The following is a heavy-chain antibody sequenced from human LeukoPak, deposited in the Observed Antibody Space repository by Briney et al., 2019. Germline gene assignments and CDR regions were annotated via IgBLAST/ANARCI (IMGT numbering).Heavy chain of an antibody. D-gene: IGHD5-12*01. J-gene: IGHJ4*02. V-gene: IGHV5-51*01. Sequence: GESLKISWRASGYRFNTNWIGWVRQMPGKGLEWMGVIYPGDSDPRYSPSFQGPVTISADQSISTAYLPWSSLKASDTAMYYCARGGYSAYEFDCWGQGTLVTVSS. CDR2: IYPGDSDP. CDR3: ARGGYSAYEFDC. CDR1: GYRFNTNW.